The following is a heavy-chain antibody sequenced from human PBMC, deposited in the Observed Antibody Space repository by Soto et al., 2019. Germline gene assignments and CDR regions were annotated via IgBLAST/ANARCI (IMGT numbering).Heavy chain of an antibody. D-gene: IGHD3-16*02. CDR1: GFTFSSYW. CDR2: IKSDGSTT. Sequence: GGSLRLSCAASGFTFSSYWMHWVRQAPGKGLVWVSRIKSDGSTTSYADSVKGRFTISRDNAKNTLYLQMNSLRAEDTAVYYCARVGGHYDYIWGSYRPDFDYWSQGTLVTVSS. J-gene: IGHJ4*02. CDR3: ARVGGHYDYIWGSYRPDFDY. V-gene: IGHV3-74*01.